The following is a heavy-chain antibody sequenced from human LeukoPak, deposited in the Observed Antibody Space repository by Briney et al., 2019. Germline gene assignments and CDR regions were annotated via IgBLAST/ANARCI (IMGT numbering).Heavy chain of an antibody. V-gene: IGHV3-23*01. D-gene: IGHD2-15*01. J-gene: IGHJ5*02. Sequence: GSLGLSCAGSGFNFSSYSKEWVRQAPRKGLEGGSSISGSGDSTYSADSVKGRFTISRDNSKNTLYLQMNSLRAEDTAVYYCAKDQGSLPTLNWFDPWGQGTLVTVSS. CDR2: ISGSGDST. CDR1: GFNFSSYS. CDR3: AKDQGSLPTLNWFDP.